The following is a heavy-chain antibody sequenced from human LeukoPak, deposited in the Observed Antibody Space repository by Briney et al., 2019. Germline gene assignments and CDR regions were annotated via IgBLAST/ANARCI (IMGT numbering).Heavy chain of an antibody. CDR1: GFTSSSYG. J-gene: IGHJ4*02. CDR3: AKEPQGYCSSTSCYGPYFDY. V-gene: IGHV3-30*18. CDR2: ISYDGSNK. D-gene: IGHD2-2*01. Sequence: GGSLRLSCAASGFTSSSYGMHWVRQAPGKGLEWVAVISYDGSNKYYADSVKGRFTISRDNSKNTLYLQMNSLRAEDTAVYYCAKEPQGYCSSTSCYGPYFDYWGQGTLVTVSS.